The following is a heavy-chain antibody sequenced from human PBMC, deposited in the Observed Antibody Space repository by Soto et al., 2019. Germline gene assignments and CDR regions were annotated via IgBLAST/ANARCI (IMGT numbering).Heavy chain of an antibody. Sequence: SETLSLTCTVSGGSVSSHIYYWGWVRQSPGKGLEWIGNIYYSGSSFYNPSLRSRVTVSVDTSKNQFSLRLSSVTAADTAVYYCARIPLSQVRRWYFAYWVQGALVSVSS. CDR2: IYYSGSS. J-gene: IGHJ4*02. V-gene: IGHV4-39*01. CDR1: GGSVSSHIYY. CDR3: ARIPLSQVRRWYFAY. D-gene: IGHD2-15*01.